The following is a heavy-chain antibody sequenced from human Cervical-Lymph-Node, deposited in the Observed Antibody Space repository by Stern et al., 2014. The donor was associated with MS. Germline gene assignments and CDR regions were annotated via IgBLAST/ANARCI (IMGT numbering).Heavy chain of an antibody. CDR2: IYHSGNT. D-gene: IGHD4/OR15-4a*01. CDR1: GGSISSGGYY. J-gene: IGHJ4*02. V-gene: IGHV4-31*03. Sequence: VQLVESGPGLVKPSQTLSLTCTVSGGSISSGGYYWNWIRQHPRKGLEWIGYIYHSGNTYFNPSLESRVTMSIDTSKNQFSLKLNFVTAADTAMYYCARTLYGTNNFDYWGQGTLVTVSS. CDR3: ARTLYGTNNFDY.